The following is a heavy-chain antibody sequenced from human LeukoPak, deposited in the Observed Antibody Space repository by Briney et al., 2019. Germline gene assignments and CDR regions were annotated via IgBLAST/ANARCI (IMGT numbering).Heavy chain of an antibody. CDR1: GFTFSSYG. V-gene: IGHV3-33*01. CDR3: ARGRITMVRGVIRGYYFDY. Sequence: GGTLRLSCAASGFTFSSYGMHWVRQAPGKGLEWVAVIWYDGSNKYYADSVKGRFTISRDNSKNTLYLQMNSLRAEDTAVYYCARGRITMVRGVIRGYYFDYWGQGTLVTVSS. CDR2: IWYDGSNK. J-gene: IGHJ4*02. D-gene: IGHD3-10*01.